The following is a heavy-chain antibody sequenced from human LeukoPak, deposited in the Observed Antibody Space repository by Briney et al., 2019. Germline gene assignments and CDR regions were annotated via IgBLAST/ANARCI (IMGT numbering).Heavy chain of an antibody. D-gene: IGHD2-2*01. CDR3: ARSCSSTSRYSPYNYYYYMDV. Sequence: PSETLSLTCTVSGGSISSYYWGWIRQPPGKGLEWIGSIYHSGSTYYNPSLKSRVTISVDTSKNQFSLKLSSVTAADTAVYYCARSCSSTSRYSPYNYYYYMDVWGKGTTVTVSS. J-gene: IGHJ6*03. CDR1: GGSISSYY. CDR2: IYHSGST. V-gene: IGHV4-38-2*02.